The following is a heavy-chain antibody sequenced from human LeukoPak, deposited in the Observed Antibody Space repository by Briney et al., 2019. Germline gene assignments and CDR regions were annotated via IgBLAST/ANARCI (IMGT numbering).Heavy chain of an antibody. CDR1: GFTFSTYS. Sequence: GGSLRLSCAASGFTFSTYSMNWVRQAPGKGLEWVSYIRSSSSTIYYADSVKGRFTISRDNAKNSLYLQINSLRAEDTAVYYCARGSTYYDSSGQVPFDYWGQGTLVTVSS. V-gene: IGHV3-48*01. J-gene: IGHJ4*02. CDR2: IRSSSSTI. CDR3: ARGSTYYDSSGQVPFDY. D-gene: IGHD3-22*01.